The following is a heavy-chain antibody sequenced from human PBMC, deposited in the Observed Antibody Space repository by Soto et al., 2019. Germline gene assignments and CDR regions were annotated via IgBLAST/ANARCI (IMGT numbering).Heavy chain of an antibody. CDR2: ISAYNGNT. V-gene: IGHV1-18*01. CDR1: GYTFTSYG. D-gene: IGHD2-15*01. Sequence: ASVKVSCKASGYTFTSYGISWVRQAPGQGLEWMGWISAYNGNTNYAQKLQGRVTMTTDTSTSTAYMELRSLRSDDTAVYYCARDGPPYCSGGSCPADYWGQGTLVTVSS. J-gene: IGHJ4*02. CDR3: ARDGPPYCSGGSCPADY.